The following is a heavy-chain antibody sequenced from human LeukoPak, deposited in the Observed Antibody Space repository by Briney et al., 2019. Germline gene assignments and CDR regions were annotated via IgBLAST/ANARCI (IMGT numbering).Heavy chain of an antibody. D-gene: IGHD3-9*01. CDR2: IRYDGSNK. CDR1: GFTFSSYG. V-gene: IGHV3-30*02. CDR3: AKDENILTGYYRDYYYYMDV. J-gene: IGHJ6*03. Sequence: GGSLRLSCAASGFTFSSYGMHWVRQAPGKGLEWVAFIRYDGSNKYYADSVKGRFTISRDNSKNTLYLQMNSLRAEDTAVYYCAKDENILTGYYRDYYYYMDVWGKGTTVTVSS.